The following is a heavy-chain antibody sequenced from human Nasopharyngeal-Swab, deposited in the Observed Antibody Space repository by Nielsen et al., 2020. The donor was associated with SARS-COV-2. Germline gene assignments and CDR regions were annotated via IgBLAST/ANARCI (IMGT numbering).Heavy chain of an antibody. Sequence: GGSLRLSCAASGFTFSSYDMHWVRQATGKGLEWVSAIGTASDTYYPGSVKGRFTISRENAKNSLYLQMNSLRAGDTAVYYCARAVGYCSSTSCYYYYGMDVWGQGTTVTVSS. D-gene: IGHD2-2*03. CDR2: IGTASDT. CDR1: GFTFSSYD. V-gene: IGHV3-13*04. J-gene: IGHJ6*02. CDR3: ARAVGYCSSTSCYYYYGMDV.